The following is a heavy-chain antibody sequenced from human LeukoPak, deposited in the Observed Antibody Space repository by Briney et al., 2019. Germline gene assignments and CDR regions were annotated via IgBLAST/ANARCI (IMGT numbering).Heavy chain of an antibody. V-gene: IGHV1-18*01. CDR2: ISAYNGNT. Sequence: ASVKVSCKASGYTFTSYGISWVRQAPGQGLEWMGWISAYNGNTNYAQKLQGRVTMTTDTSTSTACMELRSLRSDDTAVYYCARDQTNYYDSSGYYGYWGQGTLVTVSS. J-gene: IGHJ4*02. CDR3: ARDQTNYYDSSGYYGY. D-gene: IGHD3-22*01. CDR1: GYTFTSYG.